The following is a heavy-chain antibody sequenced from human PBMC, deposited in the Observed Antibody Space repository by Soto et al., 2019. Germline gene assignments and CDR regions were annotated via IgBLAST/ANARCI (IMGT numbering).Heavy chain of an antibody. CDR1: GFTFSSYG. D-gene: IGHD1-1*01. J-gene: IGHJ2*01. V-gene: IGHV3-30*18. CDR2: ISYDGSNK. Sequence: QVQLVESGGGVVQPWRSLRLSCAASGFTFSSYGMHWVRQAPGKGLEWVAVISYDGSNKYYADSVKGRFTISRDNSKNTLYLQMNSLRAEDTAVYYCAKDIGSYWYFDLWGRGTLVTVSS. CDR3: AKDIGSYWYFDL.